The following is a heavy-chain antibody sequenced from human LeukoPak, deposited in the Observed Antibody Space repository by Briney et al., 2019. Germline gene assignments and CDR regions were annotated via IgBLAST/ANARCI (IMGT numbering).Heavy chain of an antibody. CDR3: ARLGGASHYFHMDV. J-gene: IGHJ6*03. CDR1: GDTFSNYA. Sequence: VASVKVSCKASGDTFSNYAISWVRQAPGQVLEWLGGIIPMYDTANYAQKVQGRVTISADKSTTTAYMELTSLQSEDTAVYYCARLGGASHYFHMDVWGKGTTVTVSS. V-gene: IGHV1-69*06. CDR2: IIPMYDTA. D-gene: IGHD3-16*01.